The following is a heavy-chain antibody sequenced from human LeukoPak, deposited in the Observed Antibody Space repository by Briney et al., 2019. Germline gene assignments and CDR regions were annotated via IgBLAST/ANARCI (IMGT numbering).Heavy chain of an antibody. CDR3: AKDSGGRYFDY. J-gene: IGHJ4*02. CDR1: GFTFSSYA. V-gene: IGHV3-30-3*01. CDR2: ISYDGSNK. D-gene: IGHD2-15*01. Sequence: GRSLRLSCAASGFTFSSYAMHWVRQAPGKGLEWVAVISYDGSNKYYADSVKGRFTISRDNSKNTLYLQMNSLRAEDTAVYYCAKDSGGRYFDYWGQGTLVTVSS.